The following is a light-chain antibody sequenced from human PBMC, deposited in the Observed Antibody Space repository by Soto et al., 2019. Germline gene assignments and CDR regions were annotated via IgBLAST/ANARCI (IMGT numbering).Light chain of an antibody. CDR2: DNN. J-gene: IGLJ2*01. CDR1: SSNIGKNY. CDR3: GTWDPSLSAVV. V-gene: IGLV1-51*01. Sequence: QSVLTQPPSVSAAPGQKVTISCSGSSSNIGKNYVSWYQRLPGTAPKLLIYDNNERSSGIPDGFSGSKSGTSATLGIAGLQTGDEADYYCGTWDPSLSAVVFGGGTKLTVL.